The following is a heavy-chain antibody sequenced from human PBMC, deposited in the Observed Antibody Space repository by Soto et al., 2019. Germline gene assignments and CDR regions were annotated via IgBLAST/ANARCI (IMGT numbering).Heavy chain of an antibody. J-gene: IGHJ6*02. Sequence: QVQLVESGGGVVEPGRSLRLSCAASGFTFSSYAMHWVRQAPGKGLEWVAVISYDGSNKYYEDSVQGRLTITRDNSKKTLYLQLNSLRPEDTAVYYCARDPGRGHWSRYGLDVWGQGTMVTVSS. CDR1: GFTFSSYA. V-gene: IGHV3-30-3*01. D-gene: IGHD6-25*01. CDR3: ARDPGRGHWSRYGLDV. CDR2: ISYDGSNK.